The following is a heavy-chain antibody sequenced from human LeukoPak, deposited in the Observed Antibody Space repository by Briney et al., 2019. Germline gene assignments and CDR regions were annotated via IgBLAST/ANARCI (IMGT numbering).Heavy chain of an antibody. Sequence: GGSLRLSCAASGFPFDDYTIHWVRQAPGKGLEWVSLISWDGGTTYYADSVKGRFTIARDNSKNSLYLQMNSLRTEDTALYYCAKEGIEVAAFDYWGQGTLVTVSS. CDR3: AKEGIEVAAFDY. CDR2: ISWDGGTT. J-gene: IGHJ4*02. CDR1: GFPFDDYT. D-gene: IGHD6-19*01. V-gene: IGHV3-43*01.